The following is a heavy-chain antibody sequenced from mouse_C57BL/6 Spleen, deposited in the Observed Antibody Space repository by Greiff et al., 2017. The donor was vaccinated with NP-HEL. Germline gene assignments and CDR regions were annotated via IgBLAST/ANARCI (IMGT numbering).Heavy chain of an antibody. CDR3: ARGYYGSSRFDY. J-gene: IGHJ2*01. CDR2: IYPGSGST. D-gene: IGHD1-1*01. V-gene: IGHV1-55*01. CDR1: GYTFTSYW. Sequence: VQLQQPGAELVKPGASVKMSCKASGYTFTSYWITWVKQRPGQGLEWIGDIYPGSGSTNYNEKFKSKATLTVDTSSSTAYMQLSSLTSEDSAVYYCARGYYGSSRFDYWGQGTTLTVSS.